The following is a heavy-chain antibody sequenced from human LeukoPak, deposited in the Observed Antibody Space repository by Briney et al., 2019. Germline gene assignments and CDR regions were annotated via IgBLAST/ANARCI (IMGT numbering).Heavy chain of an antibody. CDR3: ARGPLVRLPSSFDP. D-gene: IGHD3-16*02. CDR1: GYTFTSYD. J-gene: IGHJ5*02. CDR2: MNPNSGHT. V-gene: IGHV1-8*01. Sequence: GASVKVSCKASGYTFTSYDINWVRHGPGQGLEWMGWMNPNSGHTGSAQRFQGRITMTRDTSISTAYMELSSLRSEDTAVYYCARGPLVRLPSSFDPWGQGTLVTVSS.